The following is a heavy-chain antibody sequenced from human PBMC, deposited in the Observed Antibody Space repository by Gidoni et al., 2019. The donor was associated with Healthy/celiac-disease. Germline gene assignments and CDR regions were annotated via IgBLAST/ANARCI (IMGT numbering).Heavy chain of an antibody. V-gene: IGHV3-53*01. CDR2: IYSGGST. D-gene: IGHD4-17*01. CDR3: ARDQDDYGDYDTYYYGMDV. J-gene: IGHJ6*02. Sequence: EVQLVESGGGLIQPGGSLRLSCAASGFTVSSNYMSWVRQAPGKGLEWVSVIYSGGSTYYADSVKGRFTISRDNSKNTLYLQMNSLRAEDTAVYYCARDQDDYGDYDTYYYGMDVWGQGTTVTVSS. CDR1: GFTVSSNY.